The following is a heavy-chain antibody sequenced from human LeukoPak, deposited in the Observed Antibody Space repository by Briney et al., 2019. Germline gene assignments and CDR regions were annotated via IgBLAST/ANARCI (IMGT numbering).Heavy chain of an antibody. D-gene: IGHD4-23*01. V-gene: IGHV1-69*06. J-gene: IGHJ3*02. CDR1: GGTFSSYA. CDR2: IIPIFGTA. CDR3: AKDTVVRSRVDAFDI. Sequence: GASVKVSCKASGGTFSSYAISWVRQAPGQGLEWMGGIIPIFGTANYAQKFQGRVTITADKSTSTAYMELSSLRSEDTAVYYCAKDTVVRSRVDAFDIWGQGTMVTVSS.